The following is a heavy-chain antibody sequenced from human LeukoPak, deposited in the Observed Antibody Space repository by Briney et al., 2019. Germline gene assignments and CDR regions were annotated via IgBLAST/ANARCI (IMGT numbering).Heavy chain of an antibody. CDR1: GFTFGDYP. D-gene: IGHD2-15*01. Sequence: GGSLRLSCTASGFTFGDYPMSWFRQAPGKGLEWVSYISSSSSTIYYADSVKGRFTISRDNAKNSLYLQMNSLRAEDTAVYYCARGDCSGGSCYLSLTTIDYWGQGTLVTVSS. CDR3: ARGDCSGGSCYLSLTTIDY. V-gene: IGHV3-48*01. J-gene: IGHJ4*02. CDR2: ISSSSSTI.